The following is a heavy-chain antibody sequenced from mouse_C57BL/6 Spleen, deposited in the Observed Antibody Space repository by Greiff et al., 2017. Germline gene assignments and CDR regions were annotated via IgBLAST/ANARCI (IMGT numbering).Heavy chain of an antibody. V-gene: IGHV3-6*01. CDR1: GYSITSGYY. J-gene: IGHJ3*01. Sequence: ESGPGLVKPSQSLSLTCSVTGYSITSGYYWNWIRQFPGNKLEWMGYISYDGSNNYNPSLKNRISITRDTSKNQFFLKLNSVTTEDTATYYCATIYYGYDGGFAYWGQGTLVTVSA. D-gene: IGHD2-2*01. CDR2: ISYDGSN. CDR3: ATIYYGYDGGFAY.